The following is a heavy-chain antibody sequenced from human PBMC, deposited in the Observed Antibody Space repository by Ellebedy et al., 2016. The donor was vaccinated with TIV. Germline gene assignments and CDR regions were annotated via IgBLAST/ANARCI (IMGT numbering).Heavy chain of an antibody. CDR2: ISGSGNST. J-gene: IGHJ4*02. Sequence: GESLKISCAASGFTFSSYAMSWVRQAPGKGLEWVSSISGSGNSTYYADSVKGRFTISRDNSKNTLYLQMNSLRAKDTAVYYCARDGGSTSHFDYWGQGTLVTVSS. CDR3: ARDGGSTSHFDY. V-gene: IGHV3-23*01. D-gene: IGHD2-2*01. CDR1: GFTFSSYA.